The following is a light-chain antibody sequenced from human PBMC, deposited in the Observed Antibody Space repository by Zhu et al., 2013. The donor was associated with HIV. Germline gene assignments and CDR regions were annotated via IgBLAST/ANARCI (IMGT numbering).Light chain of an antibody. CDR2: TTS. Sequence: IQMTQSPSSLSASIGDRVTMTCRASQGIRSDLAWYQHKPGKAPKLLIYTTSNLQSGVPSRFSGSGSGTVFTLTISSLQPEDFGTYYCLQDHTYPFTFGQGTNLDI. CDR3: LQDHTYPFT. V-gene: IGKV1-6*01. J-gene: IGKJ2*01. CDR1: QGIRSD.